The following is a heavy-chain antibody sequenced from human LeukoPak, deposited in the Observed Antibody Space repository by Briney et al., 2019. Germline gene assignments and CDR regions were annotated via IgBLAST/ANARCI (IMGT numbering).Heavy chain of an antibody. D-gene: IGHD3-3*01. CDR3: AKKYYDFEFGVWSGYSDV. CDR1: GFTFSSYA. V-gene: IGHV3-23*01. Sequence: GGSLRLSCAASGFTFSSYAMSWVRQAPGKGLEWVSAISGSGGSTYYADSVKGRFTISRDNSKNTLYLQMNSLRAEDTAVYYCAKKYYDFEFGVWSGYSDVWGQGTTVTVSS. CDR2: ISGSGGST. J-gene: IGHJ6*02.